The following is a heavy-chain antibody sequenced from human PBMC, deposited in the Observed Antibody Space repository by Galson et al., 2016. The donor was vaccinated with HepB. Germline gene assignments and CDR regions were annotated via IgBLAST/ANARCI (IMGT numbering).Heavy chain of an antibody. CDR1: GFTFSNYA. Sequence: SLRLSCAASGFTFSNYAMSWVRQAPGKGLEWVSTISGVDFSTYYAASVKGLFTISRDNSKNTLYLQMNRLRAEDTALYYCARDPEYLLYPNWFDPWGQGALVTVSS. CDR3: ARDPEYLLYPNWFDP. CDR2: ISGVDFST. J-gene: IGHJ5*02. V-gene: IGHV3-23*01. D-gene: IGHD3-10*01.